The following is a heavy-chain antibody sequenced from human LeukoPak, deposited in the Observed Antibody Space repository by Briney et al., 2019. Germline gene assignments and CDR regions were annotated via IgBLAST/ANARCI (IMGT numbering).Heavy chain of an antibody. V-gene: IGHV3-7*01. D-gene: IGHD3-16*01. CDR2: IKQDGSEK. Sequence: PGGSLRLSCAASGFTFSSYWMSWVRQAPGKGLEWVANIKQDGSEKYYVDSVKGRFTISRDNAKNSLYLQMNSLRAEDTAVYYCARDLGGSPRAAAYMDVWGKGTTVTISS. J-gene: IGHJ6*03. CDR1: GFTFSSYW. CDR3: ARDLGGSPRAAAYMDV.